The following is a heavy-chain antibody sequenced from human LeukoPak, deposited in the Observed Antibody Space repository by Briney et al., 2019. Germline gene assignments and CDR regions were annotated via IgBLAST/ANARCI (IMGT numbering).Heavy chain of an antibody. CDR1: GFTFSSYA. J-gene: IGHJ4*02. Sequence: PGRSLRLSCAASGFTFSSYAMHWVRQAPGKGLEWVAVISYDGSNKYYADSVKGRFTISRDNSENTLYLQMNSLRAEDTAVYYCAREKGGYCSSTSCLEGGFIVYWGQGTLVTVSS. CDR3: AREKGGYCSSTSCLEGGFIVY. CDR2: ISYDGSNK. V-gene: IGHV3-30-3*01. D-gene: IGHD2-2*01.